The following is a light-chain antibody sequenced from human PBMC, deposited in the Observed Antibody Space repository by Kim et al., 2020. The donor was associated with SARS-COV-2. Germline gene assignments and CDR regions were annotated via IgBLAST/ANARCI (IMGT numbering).Light chain of an antibody. J-gene: IGKJ2*01. Sequence: EIVLTQSPATLSVSPGERATLSCRASQSISNNLAWYQHKPGQAPRLLIYGASTRATGIPARFSSSGSGTDFTLTVSSLQSEDFAVYYCQQYNDWPPGDTFGQGTKLEI. CDR3: QQYNDWPPGDT. CDR1: QSISNN. CDR2: GAS. V-gene: IGKV3-15*01.